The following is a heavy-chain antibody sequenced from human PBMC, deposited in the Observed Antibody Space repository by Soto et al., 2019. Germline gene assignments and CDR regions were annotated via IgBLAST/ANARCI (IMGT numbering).Heavy chain of an antibody. D-gene: IGHD6-6*01. CDR2: IIPIFGTA. Sequence: QVQLVQSGAEVKKPGSSVKVSCKASGGTFSSYAISWVRQAPGQGLEWMGGIIPIFGTANYAQKFQGRVTITADESTSTAYMELSSLRSEDTAVYYCARAEYSSSSGTYYYCGMDVWGQGTTVTVSS. J-gene: IGHJ6*02. V-gene: IGHV1-69*01. CDR1: GGTFSSYA. CDR3: ARAEYSSSSGTYYYCGMDV.